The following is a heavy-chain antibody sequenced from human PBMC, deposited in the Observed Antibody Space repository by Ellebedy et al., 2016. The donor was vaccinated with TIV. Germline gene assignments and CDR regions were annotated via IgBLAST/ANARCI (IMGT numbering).Heavy chain of an antibody. D-gene: IGHD3-9*01. J-gene: IGHJ4*02. V-gene: IGHV3-30*07. CDR2: ISYDGSNK. CDR1: GFTFSSYA. Sequence: GESLKISCAASGFTFSSYAMHWVRQAPVKGLEWVAVISYDGSNKYYADSVKGRFTISRDNSKNTLYLQMNGLRAEDTAVYYCARGDPYDIWGQGTLVTVSS. CDR3: ARGDPYDI.